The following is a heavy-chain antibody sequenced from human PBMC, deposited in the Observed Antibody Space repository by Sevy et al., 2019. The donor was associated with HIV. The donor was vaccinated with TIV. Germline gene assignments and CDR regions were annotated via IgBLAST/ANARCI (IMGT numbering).Heavy chain of an antibody. D-gene: IGHD6-19*01. J-gene: IGHJ6*02. CDR1: GFTFTTYG. CDR3: AHSVSGSSSYGMDV. V-gene: IGHV3-30*03. CDR2: ISSDGSEK. Sequence: GGSLRLSCAASGFTFTTYGVHWVRLAPGKGLEWVAVISSDGSEKYYGDSVEGRLTISRDNFQNMVYLQMNDLRVEDTAVYYCAHSVSGSSSYGMDVWGQGTTVTVS.